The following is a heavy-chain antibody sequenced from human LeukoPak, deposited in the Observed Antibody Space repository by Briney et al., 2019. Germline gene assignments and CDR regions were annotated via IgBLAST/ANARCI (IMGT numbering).Heavy chain of an antibody. V-gene: IGHV3-74*01. Sequence: GGSLRPSCAASGFTFSSYWMHWVRQAPGKGLVWVSRINSDGSSTSYADSVKGRFTISRDNAKNTLYLQMNSLRAEDTAVYYCASWSDSSGWYGYYYYMDVWGKGTTVTVSS. J-gene: IGHJ6*03. D-gene: IGHD6-19*01. CDR2: INSDGSST. CDR3: ASWSDSSGWYGYYYYMDV. CDR1: GFTFSSYW.